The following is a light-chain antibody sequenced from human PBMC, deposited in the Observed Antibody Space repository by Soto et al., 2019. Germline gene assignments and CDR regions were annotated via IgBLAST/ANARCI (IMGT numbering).Light chain of an antibody. CDR1: QNILYSSNNNNY. Sequence: DIVMTQSPDSLAVSLGERATINCKSSQNILYSSNNNNYLAWYQQKPVQPPRLLIYWASTREFGVPDRFSGSASGTDSTLTLSSRQAEDVAVYYCHQIYSTPYTFGQGTKLEIK. J-gene: IGKJ2*01. CDR2: WAS. V-gene: IGKV4-1*01. CDR3: HQIYSTPYT.